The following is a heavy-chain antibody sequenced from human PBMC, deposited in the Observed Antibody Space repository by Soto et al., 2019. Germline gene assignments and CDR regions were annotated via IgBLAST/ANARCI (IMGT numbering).Heavy chain of an antibody. Sequence: KTSETLSLTCSVSGGSINSSSYYWGWIRRPPGKGLEWIGSIFYSGNSYYNPSLKSRVTISVDTSKNQFSLNLSSVSATDTAVYYCARLGYDSNDHYDDIDYWGQGTLVTVSS. CDR2: IFYSGNS. V-gene: IGHV4-39*01. J-gene: IGHJ4*02. D-gene: IGHD3-22*01. CDR1: GGSINSSSYY. CDR3: ARLGYDSNDHYDDIDY.